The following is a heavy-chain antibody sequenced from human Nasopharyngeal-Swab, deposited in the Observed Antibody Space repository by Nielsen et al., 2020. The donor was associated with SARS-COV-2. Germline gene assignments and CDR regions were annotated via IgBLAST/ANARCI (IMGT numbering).Heavy chain of an antibody. J-gene: IGHJ3*02. Sequence: VKVSCKASGYSFTGYYLHWVRQAPGQGLEWVGSLNPNSGGTNYAQKFQGRVTLTLDTSINTAYMDLTSLRSDDTAVYYCAREIYYGSGSYYVDDAFDIWGQGTMVTVSS. CDR3: AREIYYGSGSYYVDDAFDI. V-gene: IGHV1-2*02. CDR2: LNPNSGGT. D-gene: IGHD3-10*01. CDR1: GYSFTGYY.